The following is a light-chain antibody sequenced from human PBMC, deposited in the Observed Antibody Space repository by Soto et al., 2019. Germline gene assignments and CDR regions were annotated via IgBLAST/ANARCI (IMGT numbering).Light chain of an antibody. CDR3: CSYAGTPYV. V-gene: IGLV2-11*01. CDR2: DVS. Sequence: QSVLAQPRSVSGSPGQSVTVSCIGTSSDVGDYNSVSWYQQHPGKAPKLMIYDVSKRPSGVPDRFSGSKSGNTASLTISGLQAEDEADYYCCSYAGTPYVFGTGTKVTVL. J-gene: IGLJ1*01. CDR1: SSDVGDYNS.